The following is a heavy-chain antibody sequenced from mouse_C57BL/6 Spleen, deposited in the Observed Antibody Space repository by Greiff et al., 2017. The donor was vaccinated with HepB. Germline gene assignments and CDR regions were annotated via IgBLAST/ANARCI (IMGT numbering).Heavy chain of an antibody. J-gene: IGHJ2*01. CDR3: TTKGDY. CDR2: IDPETGGT. CDR1: GYTFTDYE. Sequence: VQLQESGAELVRPGASVTLSCKASGYTFTDYEMHWVKQTPVHGLEWIGAIDPETGGTAYNQKFKGKAILTADKSSSTAYMELRSLTSEDSAVYYCTTKGDYWGQGTTLTVSS. V-gene: IGHV1-15*01.